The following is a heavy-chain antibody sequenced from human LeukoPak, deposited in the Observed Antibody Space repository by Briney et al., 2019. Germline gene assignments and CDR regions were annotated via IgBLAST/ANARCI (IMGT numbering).Heavy chain of an antibody. CDR2: IYSGGST. CDR1: GFTVSSNY. J-gene: IGHJ4*02. D-gene: IGHD6-19*01. V-gene: IGHV3-53*01. Sequence: PGGSLRLSCAASGFTVSSNYMSWVRQAPGKGLEWVSVIYSGGSTYYADSVKGRFTISRDNSKNTLYLQMNSLRAEDTAVYYCVRVNEQWLVHFDYWGQGTLVSVSS. CDR3: VRVNEQWLVHFDY.